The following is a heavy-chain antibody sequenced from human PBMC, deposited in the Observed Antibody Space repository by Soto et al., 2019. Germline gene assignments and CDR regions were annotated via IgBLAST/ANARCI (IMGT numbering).Heavy chain of an antibody. D-gene: IGHD3-10*01. V-gene: IGHV1-2*04. CDR1: GYTFTGYY. CDR3: ARDYGDDYYGSGSYSSNWFDP. Sequence: AASVKVSCKASGYTFTGYYMHWVRQAPGQGLEWMGWINPNSGDTNYAQKFQGWVTMTRDTSISTAYMELSRLRSDDTAVYYCARDYGDDYYGSGSYSSNWFDPWGQGTLVTVSS. J-gene: IGHJ5*02. CDR2: INPNSGDT.